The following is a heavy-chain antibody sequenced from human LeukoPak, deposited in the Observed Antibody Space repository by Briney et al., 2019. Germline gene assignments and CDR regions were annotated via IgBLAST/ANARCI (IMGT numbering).Heavy chain of an antibody. Sequence: ASVTVSCKASGYTFTSYGISWVRQAPGQGLEWMGWISAYNGNTNYAQKLQGRVTMTTDTCTSTAYMELRSLRSDDTAVYYCARDWWWLVSPRNLDYWGQGTLVTVSS. CDR1: GYTFTSYG. CDR2: ISAYNGNT. V-gene: IGHV1-18*01. J-gene: IGHJ4*02. CDR3: ARDWWWLVSPRNLDY. D-gene: IGHD2-15*01.